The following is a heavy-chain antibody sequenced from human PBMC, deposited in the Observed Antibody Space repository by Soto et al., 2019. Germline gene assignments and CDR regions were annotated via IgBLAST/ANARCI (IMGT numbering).Heavy chain of an antibody. V-gene: IGHV3-48*01. D-gene: IGHD3-9*01. CDR2: ISSSSSTI. CDR1: GFTFSSYS. CDR3: ARGPPTLRYFDWPPFDY. J-gene: IGHJ4*02. Sequence: GGSLRLSCAASGFTFSSYSMNWVRQAPGKGLEWVSYISSSSSTIYYADSVKGRFTISRDNAKNSLYLQMNSLRAEDTAVYYCARGPPTLRYFDWPPFDYWGQGTLVTVSS.